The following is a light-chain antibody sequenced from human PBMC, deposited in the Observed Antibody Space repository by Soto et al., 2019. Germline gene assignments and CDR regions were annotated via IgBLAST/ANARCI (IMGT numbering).Light chain of an antibody. CDR1: SGYSNYK. V-gene: IGLV9-49*01. CDR3: GADHGSGSNFVWV. CDR2: VGTGGIVG. Sequence: QLVLTQPPSASASLGASVTLTCTLSSGYSNYKVDWYQQRPGKGPRFVMRVGTGGIVGSKGDGIPDRFSVLGSGLNRYLTIKNIQEEYESDYHCGADHGSGSNFVWVFGGGTKVTVL. J-gene: IGLJ3*02.